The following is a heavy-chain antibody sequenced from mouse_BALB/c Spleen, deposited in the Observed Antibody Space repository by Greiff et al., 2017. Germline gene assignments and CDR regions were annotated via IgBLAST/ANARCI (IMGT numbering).Heavy chain of an antibody. CDR2: IRSKSNNYAT. Sequence: EVQLVETGGGLVQPKGSLKLSCAASGFTFNTNAMNWVRQAPGKGLEWVARIRSKSNNYATYYADSVKDRFTISRDDSQSMLYLQMNNLKTEDTAMYYCVRDRGYGEENYFDYWGQGTTLTVSS. V-gene: IGHV10S3*01. CDR1: GFTFNTNA. CDR3: VRDRGYGEENYFDY. D-gene: IGHD2-14*01. J-gene: IGHJ2*01.